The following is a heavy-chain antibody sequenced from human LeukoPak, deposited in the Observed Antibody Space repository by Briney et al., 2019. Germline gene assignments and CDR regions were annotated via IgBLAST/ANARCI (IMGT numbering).Heavy chain of an antibody. Sequence: PGEYLRLYGAASGFTFSSYNMNWVRQAQGKGLEWVSSITSSSTYIYYADSVRGRFTISRDNAKNSLYLQMNSLRAEDTAVYFCARATWDPNYYYYMDVWGKGTTVTISS. J-gene: IGHJ6*03. D-gene: IGHD1-26*01. CDR2: ITSSSTYI. V-gene: IGHV3-21*01. CDR3: ARATWDPNYYYYMDV. CDR1: GFTFSSYN.